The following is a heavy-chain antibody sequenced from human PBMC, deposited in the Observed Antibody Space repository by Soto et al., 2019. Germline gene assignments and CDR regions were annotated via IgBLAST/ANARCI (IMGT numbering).Heavy chain of an antibody. CDR1: GYTFTSYY. D-gene: IGHD3-16*01. V-gene: IGHV1-46*03. Sequence: ASVKVSCKASGYTFTSYYMHWVRQAPGQGLEWMGIINPSGGSTSYAQKFQGRVTMTRDTSTSTVYMELSSLRSEDTAVYYCARDKVGQDGSYYFDYWGQGTLVTVSS. J-gene: IGHJ4*02. CDR3: ARDKVGQDGSYYFDY. CDR2: INPSGGST.